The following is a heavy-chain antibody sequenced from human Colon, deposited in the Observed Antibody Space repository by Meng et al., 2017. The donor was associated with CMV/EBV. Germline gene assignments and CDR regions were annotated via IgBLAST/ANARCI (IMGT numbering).Heavy chain of an antibody. CDR1: GFSFSSYT. CDR3: ERALKPRATRSGLDV. Sequence: GGSLRLSCAASGFSFSSYTMNWVRQAPGKGLEWVSSINYRGSDTYYGDSVKGRFTISRDNAKNSLYLQMNSLRAEDTAVYYCERALKPRATRSGLDVWGQGTTVTVSS. CDR2: INYRGSDT. V-gene: IGHV3-21*01. J-gene: IGHJ6*02. D-gene: IGHD6-6*01.